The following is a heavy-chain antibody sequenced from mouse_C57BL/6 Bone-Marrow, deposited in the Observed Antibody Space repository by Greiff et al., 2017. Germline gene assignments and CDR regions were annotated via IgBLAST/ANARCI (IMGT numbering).Heavy chain of an antibody. Sequence: QVQLKQSGAELVKPGASVKMSCKASGYTFTSYWITWVKQRPGQGLEWIGDIYPGSGSTNYNEKFKSKATLTVDTSSSTAYMQLSSLRSEDSAVYFCARACYSNYWCFDVWGRGTAVTVSA. CDR2: IYPGSGST. J-gene: IGHJ1*03. CDR3: ARACYSNYWCFDV. CDR1: GYTFTSYW. V-gene: IGHV1-55*01. D-gene: IGHD2-5*01.